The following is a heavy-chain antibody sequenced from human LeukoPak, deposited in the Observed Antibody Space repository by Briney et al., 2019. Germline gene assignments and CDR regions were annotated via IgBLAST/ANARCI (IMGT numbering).Heavy chain of an antibody. CDR3: ARDLAVVVPAASSRTPDDAFDI. J-gene: IGHJ3*02. V-gene: IGHV1-18*01. D-gene: IGHD2-2*01. CDR1: GYTFTSYG. Sequence: VASVKVSCKASGYTFTSYGISWVRQAPGQGLEWMGWISAYNGNTNYAQKLQGRVTMTTDTSTSTAYMELRSLRSDDTAVYYCARDLAVVVPAASSRTPDDAFDIWGQGTMVTVSS. CDR2: ISAYNGNT.